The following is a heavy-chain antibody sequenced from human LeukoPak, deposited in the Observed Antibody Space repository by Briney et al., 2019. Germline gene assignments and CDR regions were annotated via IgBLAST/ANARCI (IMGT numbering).Heavy chain of an antibody. CDR1: GLTFSNHA. V-gene: IGHV3-23*01. CDR2: ITGSGDNT. D-gene: IGHD2-8*01. J-gene: IGHJ4*02. CDR3: AKDPDNGIDY. Sequence: GGSLRLSCAASGLTFSNHAMTWVRQSPGRGLEWVSGITGSGDNTYYAESVKGRFTISRDNSKNTLYLQMNSLRAEDTAVYYCAKDPDNGIDYWGQGTLVTVSS.